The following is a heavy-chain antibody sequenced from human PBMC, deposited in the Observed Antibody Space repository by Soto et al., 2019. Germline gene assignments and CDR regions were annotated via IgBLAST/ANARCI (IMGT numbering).Heavy chain of an antibody. D-gene: IGHD3-22*01. V-gene: IGHV4-31*03. CDR1: GGSISSGGYY. CDR2: IYYSGST. J-gene: IGHJ4*02. Sequence: QVQLQESGPGLVKPSQTLSLTCTVSGGSISSGGYYWSWIRQHPGKGLEWIGYIYYSGSTYYNPSLKSRVTISVDTSKNQFSLKLSSVTAADTAVYYCARLSGGDYYYDSSGYYVFDYWGQGTLVTVSS. CDR3: ARLSGGDYYYDSSGYYVFDY.